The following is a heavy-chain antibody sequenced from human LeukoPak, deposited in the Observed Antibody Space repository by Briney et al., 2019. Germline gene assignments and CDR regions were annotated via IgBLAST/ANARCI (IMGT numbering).Heavy chain of an antibody. D-gene: IGHD3-16*01. CDR2: INHSGST. V-gene: IGHV4-34*01. CDR3: ARARGTFSLDAFDI. Sequence: SETLSLTCAVYGGSFSGYYWSWIRQPPGKGLEWIGEINHSGSTNYNPSLKSRVTISVDTSKNQFSLKLGSVTAADTAVYYCARARGTFSLDAFDIWGQGTMVTVSS. J-gene: IGHJ3*02. CDR1: GGSFSGYY.